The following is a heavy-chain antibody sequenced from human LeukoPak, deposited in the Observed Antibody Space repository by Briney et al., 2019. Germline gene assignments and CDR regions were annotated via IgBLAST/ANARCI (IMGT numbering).Heavy chain of an antibody. J-gene: IGHJ4*02. CDR3: ASSDYGDSSFDY. V-gene: IGHV4-4*07. CDR2: IYTSGST. CDR1: GGSISSYS. Sequence: SETLSLTCTVSGGSISSYSWSWIRQPPGKGLEWIGRIYTSGSTNYNPSPKRRVTISVDKSKNQFSLKLSSVTAADTAVYYCASSDYGDSSFDYWGEGTLVSVSS. D-gene: IGHD4-17*01.